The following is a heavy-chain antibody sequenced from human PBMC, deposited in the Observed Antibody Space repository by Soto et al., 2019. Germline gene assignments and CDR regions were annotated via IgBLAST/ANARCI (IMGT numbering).Heavy chain of an antibody. CDR2: ISYDGSNK. Sequence: QVQLVESGGGVVQPGRSLRLSCAASGFTFTAYAMHWVRQAPDKGLEWVAVISYDGSNKHYADSVKGRLTISRDNSKNTLYLQMNSLRAEDTAVYYCARDRYFDSYDFDYWGQGTLVTASS. V-gene: IGHV3-30-3*01. D-gene: IGHD3-9*01. CDR3: ARDRYFDSYDFDY. CDR1: GFTFTAYA. J-gene: IGHJ4*02.